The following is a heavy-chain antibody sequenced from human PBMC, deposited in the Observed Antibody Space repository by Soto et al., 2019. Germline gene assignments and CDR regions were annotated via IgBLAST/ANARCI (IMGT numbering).Heavy chain of an antibody. J-gene: IGHJ6*02. V-gene: IGHV3-21*01. CDR3: ARDRASVTTGWYYYGMDV. CDR2: ISSSSSYI. CDR1: GFTFSSYA. Sequence: PGGSLRLSCAASGFTFSSYAMSWVRQAPGKGLEWVSSISSSSSYIYYADSVKGRFTISRDNAKNSLYLQMNSLRAEDTAVYYCARDRASVTTGWYYYGMDVWGQGTTVTVSS. D-gene: IGHD4-4*01.